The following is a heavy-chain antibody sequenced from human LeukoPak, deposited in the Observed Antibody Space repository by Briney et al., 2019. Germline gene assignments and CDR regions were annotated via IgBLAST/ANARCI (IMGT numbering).Heavy chain of an antibody. V-gene: IGHV4-34*01. CDR1: GGSFSGYY. D-gene: IGHD2-21*02. Sequence: PSETLSLTCAVYGGSFSGYYWSWIRQPPGKGLEWIGEINHSGSTNYNPSLKSRVTISVDTSKNQFSLKLSSVTAADTAVYYCARGRVGGGDCYSCYYYYYGMDVWGQGTTVTVSS. CDR3: ARGRVGGGDCYSCYYYYYGMDV. CDR2: INHSGST. J-gene: IGHJ6*02.